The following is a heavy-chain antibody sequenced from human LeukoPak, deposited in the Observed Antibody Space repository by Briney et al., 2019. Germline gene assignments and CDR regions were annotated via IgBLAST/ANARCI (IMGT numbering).Heavy chain of an antibody. D-gene: IGHD2-2*01. J-gene: IGHJ3*02. CDR3: ARVPPLGYCSSTSCYEDAFDI. CDR1: RRSISSHY. CDR2: IYTSGST. V-gene: IGHV4-4*07. Sequence: KPSETLSLTCTVSRRSISSHYCTWIRQPAGKGLEWIGPIYTSGSTNYNPSLKSRVTMSLDTTKNQFSLNLTSVTAAVTAVYYCARVPPLGYCSSTSCYEDAFDIWGQGTMGTVSS.